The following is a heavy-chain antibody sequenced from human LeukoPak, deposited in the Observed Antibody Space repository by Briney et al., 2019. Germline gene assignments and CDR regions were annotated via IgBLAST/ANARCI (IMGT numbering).Heavy chain of an antibody. CDR2: NSIYNGNT. V-gene: IGHV1-18*01. J-gene: IGHJ4*02. CDR3: ARGRYLDPFDS. D-gene: IGHD2/OR15-2a*01. CDR1: GYSFTSYG. Sequence: ASVKVSCKTSGYSFTSYGISWVRQAPGQGLEWLGWNSIYNGNTYYAQNLQGRVTITADTSTSTAYMELRSLRSDDTAVYYCARGRYLDPFDSWGQGNLVTVSS.